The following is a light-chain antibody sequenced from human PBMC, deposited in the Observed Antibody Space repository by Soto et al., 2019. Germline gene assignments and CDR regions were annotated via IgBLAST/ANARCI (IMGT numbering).Light chain of an antibody. CDR2: ADS. CDR1: QSVSGY. CDR3: QQRYNWPIT. Sequence: EIVLTKSPSTLSLSPRETATLSCRASQSVSGYIGWYQQKPGQAPRLLIYADSNRATGIPARFSGSGSGTDFTLTISSLEPEDFSVYYCQQRYNWPITFGQGTRLEIK. V-gene: IGKV3-11*01. J-gene: IGKJ5*01.